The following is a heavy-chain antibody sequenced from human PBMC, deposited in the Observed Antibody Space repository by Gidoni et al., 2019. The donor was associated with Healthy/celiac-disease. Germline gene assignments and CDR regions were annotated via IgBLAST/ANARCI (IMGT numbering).Heavy chain of an antibody. J-gene: IGHJ4*02. CDR1: GYSISSGYY. CDR2: IYHSGST. V-gene: IGHV4-38-2*02. Sequence: QVQLQESGPGLVKPSETLSLTCTVSGYSISSGYYWGWIRQPPGKGLEWIGSIYHSGSTYYNPSLKSRVTISVDTSKNQFSLKLSSVTAADTAVYYCARWPRAAYSYGDYWGQGTLVTVSS. D-gene: IGHD5-18*01. CDR3: ARWPRAAYSYGDY.